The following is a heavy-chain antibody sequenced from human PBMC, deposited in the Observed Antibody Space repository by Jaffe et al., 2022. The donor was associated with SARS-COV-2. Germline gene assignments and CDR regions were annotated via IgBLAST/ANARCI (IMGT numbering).Heavy chain of an antibody. CDR2: INSDGSST. J-gene: IGHJ2*01. V-gene: IGHV3-74*01. CDR1: GFTFSSYW. Sequence: EVQLVESGGGLVQPGGSLRLSCAASGFTFSSYWMHWVRQAPGKGLVWVSRINSDGSSTSYADSVKGRFTISRDNAKNTLYLQMNSLRAEDTAVYYCARDPGYSSGWYMGTEYWYFDLWGRGTLVTVSS. CDR3: ARDPGYSSGWYMGTEYWYFDL. D-gene: IGHD6-19*01.